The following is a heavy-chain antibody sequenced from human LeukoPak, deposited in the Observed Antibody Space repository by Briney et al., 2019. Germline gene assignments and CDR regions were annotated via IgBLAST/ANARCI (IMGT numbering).Heavy chain of an antibody. D-gene: IGHD2-21*01. V-gene: IGHV4-38-2*02. CDR2: IYHSGST. CDR1: GYSISSGYY. CDR3: ARSMMWFYFDY. J-gene: IGHJ4*02. Sequence: SETLSLTCTVSGYSISSGYYWGWIRQPPGKGLAWIGSIYHSGSTYYNPSLKSRVTISVDTSKNQFSLKLSSVAAADTAVYYCARSMMWFYFDYWGQGTLVTVSS.